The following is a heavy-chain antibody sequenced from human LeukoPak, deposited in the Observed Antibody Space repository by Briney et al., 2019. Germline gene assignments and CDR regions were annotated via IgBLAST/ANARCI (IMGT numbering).Heavy chain of an antibody. CDR1: GFTFSNYA. Sequence: PGGSLRLSCAASGFTFSNYAMTWVRQAPGKGLEWVSVISGSGGNTLYANSVKGRFSISRDNSKNTLYLQMNSLRAEDTAVYYCAKGVDSGGTRYSSIDCWGQGTLVTVSP. J-gene: IGHJ4*02. D-gene: IGHD2-15*01. CDR3: AKGVDSGGTRYSSIDC. V-gene: IGHV3-23*01. CDR2: ISGSGGNT.